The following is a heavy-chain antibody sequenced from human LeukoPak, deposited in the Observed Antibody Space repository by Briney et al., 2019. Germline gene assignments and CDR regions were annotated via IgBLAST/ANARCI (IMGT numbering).Heavy chain of an antibody. J-gene: IGHJ3*02. D-gene: IGHD6-19*01. V-gene: IGHV1-46*01. Sequence: ASVKVSCKASGYSFTSYYMHWVRQAPGQGLEWMVIVNPSGGSTTYALKFQGRIAMTRDTSTNTVYMDLSSLRSEDTAVYYCARGPTLPGAGTSDAFDIWGQGTMVTVSS. CDR3: ARGPTLPGAGTSDAFDI. CDR1: GYSFTSYY. CDR2: VNPSGGST.